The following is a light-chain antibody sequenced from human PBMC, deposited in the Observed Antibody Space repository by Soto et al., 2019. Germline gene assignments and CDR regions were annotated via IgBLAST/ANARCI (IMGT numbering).Light chain of an antibody. Sequence: QSVLTQPPSVSGAPGQRVTISCTGSSSNIGAGYDVHWYQQLPGTSPKLLIYGNSNRPSGVPDRLSGSKSGTSASLAITGLQAEDEADYYCQYYDSSLSGSVFGGGTKLTVL. CDR3: QYYDSSLSGSV. CDR1: SSNIGAGYD. CDR2: GNS. J-gene: IGLJ3*02. V-gene: IGLV1-40*01.